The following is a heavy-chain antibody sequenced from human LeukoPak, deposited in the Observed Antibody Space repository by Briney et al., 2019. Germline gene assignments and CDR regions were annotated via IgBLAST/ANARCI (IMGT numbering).Heavy chain of an antibody. CDR3: ARDPIQLRDAFDI. Sequence: PSETLSLTCTVSGGSISSSSYYWGWIRQPPGKGLEWIGSIYYRGSTYYNPSLKSRVTISVDTSKNQFSLKLSSVTAADTAMYYCARDPIQLRDAFDIWGQGTMVTVSS. J-gene: IGHJ3*02. D-gene: IGHD5-18*01. CDR1: GGSISSSSYY. V-gene: IGHV4-39*07. CDR2: IYYRGST.